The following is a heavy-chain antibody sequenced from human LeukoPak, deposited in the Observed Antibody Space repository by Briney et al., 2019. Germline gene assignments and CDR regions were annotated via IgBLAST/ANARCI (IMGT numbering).Heavy chain of an antibody. V-gene: IGHV3-48*01. CDR1: GFTVSSNY. CDR3: ARGPLPGYGLLS. J-gene: IGHJ5*02. Sequence: PGGSLRLSCAASGFTVSSNYMSWVRQAPGKGLEWVSYISSSRNTIYYADSVKGRFTISRDNAKNSLYLQMNSLRAEDTAVYYCARGPLPGYGLLSWGQGTLVTVSS. CDR2: ISSSRNTI. D-gene: IGHD5-18*01.